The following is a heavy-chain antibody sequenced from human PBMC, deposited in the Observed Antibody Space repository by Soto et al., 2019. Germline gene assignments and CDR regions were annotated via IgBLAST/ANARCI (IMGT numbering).Heavy chain of an antibody. Sequence: GGSLRLSCAASGFTFSRHAIHWVRLTPGRGLEWVLAISRDGSYIYYTDSVKGRFTVSRDNSNNTVFVQMNRLIPDDTALYFCARTMMVGVADSFDSWGQGTRVTVSS. D-gene: IGHD3-22*01. CDR2: ISRDGSYI. J-gene: IGHJ5*01. V-gene: IGHV3-30*04. CDR3: ARTMMVGVADSFDS. CDR1: GFTFSRHA.